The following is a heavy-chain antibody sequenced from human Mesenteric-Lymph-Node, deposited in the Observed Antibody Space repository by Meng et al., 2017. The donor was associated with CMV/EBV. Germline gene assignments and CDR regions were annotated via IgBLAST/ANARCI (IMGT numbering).Heavy chain of an antibody. CDR3: ASGGHGSSWYSLDY. CDR1: GYTFTDYY. Sequence: ASVKVSCKASGYTFTDYYIHWVRQAPGQGFEWMGWINPNTGGTEYAQKFQGRVTMTRETSISTAYMELSSLRSDDTAVYYCASGGHGSSWYSLDYWGQGTLVTVSS. V-gene: IGHV1-2*02. CDR2: INPNTGGT. J-gene: IGHJ4*02. D-gene: IGHD6-13*01.